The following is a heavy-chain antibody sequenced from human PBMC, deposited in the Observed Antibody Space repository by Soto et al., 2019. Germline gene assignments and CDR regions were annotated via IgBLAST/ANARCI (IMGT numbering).Heavy chain of an antibody. Sequence: EVQLLESGGGLVQPGGSPRLSCAASGFSFIKYAMSWVRQAPGKGLEWVSGLSGSGGSTSSADSVKGRFAISRDNSRNTLYLQMNSLRDGDTAIYYCARGFSAGKGSPPDYWGQGTLVTVSS. CDR1: GFSFIKYA. D-gene: IGHD3-10*01. J-gene: IGHJ4*02. CDR2: LSGSGGST. CDR3: ARGFSAGKGSPPDY. V-gene: IGHV3-23*01.